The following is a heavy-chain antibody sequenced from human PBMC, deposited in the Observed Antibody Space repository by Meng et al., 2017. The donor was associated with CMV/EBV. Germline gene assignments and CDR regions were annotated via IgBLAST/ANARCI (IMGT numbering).Heavy chain of an antibody. J-gene: IGHJ4*02. V-gene: IGHV3-49*04. D-gene: IGHD2-2*01. CDR2: IRSKAYGGTT. Sequence: GESLKISCTASGFTFGDYAMSWVRQAPGKGLEWVGFIRSKAYGGTTEYAASVKGRFTISRDDSKSIAYLQMNSLKTEDTAAYYCTRDADRYCSSTSCVPFNYWGQGTLVTVSS. CDR1: GFTFGDYA. CDR3: TRDADRYCSSTSCVPFNY.